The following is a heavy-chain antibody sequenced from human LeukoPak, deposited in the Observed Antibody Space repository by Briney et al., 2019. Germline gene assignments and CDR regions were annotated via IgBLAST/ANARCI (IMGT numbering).Heavy chain of an antibody. Sequence: SETLSLTCTVSGGSISSSSYYWGWIRQPPGKGLEGIGSIYYSGSTYYNPSLKTRYTIAGDTSKNQFSLQLSSVPAADPGVYYCARHSGYSSSWYYFAYWGQGTLVTVSS. D-gene: IGHD6-13*01. V-gene: IGHV4-39*01. CDR2: IYYSGST. CDR1: GGSISSSSYY. CDR3: ARHSGYSSSWYYFAY. J-gene: IGHJ4*02.